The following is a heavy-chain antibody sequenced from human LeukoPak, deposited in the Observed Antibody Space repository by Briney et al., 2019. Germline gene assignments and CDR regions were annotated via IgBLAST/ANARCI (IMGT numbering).Heavy chain of an antibody. CDR3: ATGHEGGVSPYYYYHMDV. D-gene: IGHD3-16*01. Sequence: GGSLRLSCAASGFTFSSYAMSWVRQAPGKGLEWVSTISGSGTSTYYADPVKGRFTISRDNSKNTLYLQMNSLRAEDTAVYYCATGHEGGVSPYYYYHMDVWGKGTTVTISS. J-gene: IGHJ6*03. CDR2: ISGSGTST. V-gene: IGHV3-23*01. CDR1: GFTFSSYA.